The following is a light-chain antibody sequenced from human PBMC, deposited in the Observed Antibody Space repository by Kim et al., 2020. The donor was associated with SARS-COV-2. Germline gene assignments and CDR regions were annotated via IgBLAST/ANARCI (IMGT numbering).Light chain of an antibody. J-gene: IGLJ2*01. V-gene: IGLV3-1*01. CDR1: KVGDKY. Sequence: SYELTQPPSVSVSPGQTATITCSGDKVGDKYVCWYQHRPGQSPVMVIYEDNKRSSGIPERFSGSNSGNTATLTISETQAMDEADYYCQAWDSLTAVVFGGGTQLTVL. CDR3: QAWDSLTAVV. CDR2: EDN.